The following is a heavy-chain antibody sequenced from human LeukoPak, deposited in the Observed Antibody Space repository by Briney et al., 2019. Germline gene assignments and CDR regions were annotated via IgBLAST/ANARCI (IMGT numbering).Heavy chain of an antibody. CDR1: GGTFSSYA. D-gene: IGHD6-13*01. CDR2: IIPILGIA. J-gene: IGHJ5*02. Sequence: SVKVSCKASGGTFSSYAISWVRQAPGQGLEWMGRIIPILGIANYAQKFQGRVTITADKSTSTAYMELSSLRSEDTAVYYCARDKEQQLVPYLLDWFDPWGQGTLVTVSS. V-gene: IGHV1-69*04. CDR3: ARDKEQQLVPYLLDWFDP.